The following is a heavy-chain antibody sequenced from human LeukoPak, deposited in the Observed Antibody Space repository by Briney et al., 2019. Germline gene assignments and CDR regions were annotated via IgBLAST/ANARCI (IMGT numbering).Heavy chain of an antibody. Sequence: GGSLRLSCTASGFTFSDYWMHWVRQAPGKGLAWVSRIFNDGSGPMYADAVQGRFTISRDNAKNTLYLEMDSLRDEDTAVYYCARPVILVVPAARNYYYYMDVWGKGTTATASS. CDR1: GFTFSDYW. CDR3: ARPVILVVPAARNYYYYMDV. D-gene: IGHD2-2*01. CDR2: IFNDGSGP. V-gene: IGHV3-74*03. J-gene: IGHJ6*03.